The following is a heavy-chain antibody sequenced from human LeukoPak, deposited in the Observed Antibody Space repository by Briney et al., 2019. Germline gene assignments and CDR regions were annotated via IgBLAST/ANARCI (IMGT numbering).Heavy chain of an antibody. V-gene: IGHV3-74*03. CDR1: GFTSSTYW. D-gene: IGHD2-15*01. Sequence: LTGGSLRLSCAASGFTSSTYWMHWVRQAPGKGLRWASHINGDGSTIAYADPGKGRFTLSRNNAKTTLYLQMNSLRAEDGALYYCGSLTGWSQVSDYWGQGNLGTVSS. CDR3: GSLTGWSQVSDY. CDR2: INGDGSTI. J-gene: IGHJ4*02.